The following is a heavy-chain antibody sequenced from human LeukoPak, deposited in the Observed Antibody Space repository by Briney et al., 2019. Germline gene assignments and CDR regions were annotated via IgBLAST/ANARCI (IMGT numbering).Heavy chain of an antibody. CDR2: IKSKTDGGTT. V-gene: IGHV3-15*01. J-gene: IGHJ4*02. Sequence: GGSLRFSCAASGFTFSSYSMNWVRQAPGKGLKWVGRIKSKTDGGTTDYAAPVKGRFTISRDDSKNTLYLQMNSLKTEDTAVYYCTSRLHIVVGGVTVFDYWGQGTLVTVSS. D-gene: IGHD2-21*01. CDR3: TSRLHIVVGGVTVFDY. CDR1: GFTFSSYS.